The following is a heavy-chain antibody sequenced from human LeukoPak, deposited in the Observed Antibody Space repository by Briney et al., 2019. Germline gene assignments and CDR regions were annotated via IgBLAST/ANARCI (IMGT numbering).Heavy chain of an antibody. CDR2: IYYSGST. Sequence: SETLSLTCTVSGGSISSSSYYWGWIRQPPGKGLEWIGSIYYSGSTYYNPSLKSRVTISVDRSKNQFSLKLSSVTAADTAVYYCARDCSSTSCSSPRVDPWGQGTLVTVSS. J-gene: IGHJ5*02. CDR3: ARDCSSTSCSSPRVDP. D-gene: IGHD2-2*01. CDR1: GGSISSSSYY. V-gene: IGHV4-39*07.